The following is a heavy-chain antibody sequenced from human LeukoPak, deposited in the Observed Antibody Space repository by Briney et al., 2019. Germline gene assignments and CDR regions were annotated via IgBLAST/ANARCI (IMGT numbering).Heavy chain of an antibody. CDR3: ARDRGRYCSSTSCYPDAFDI. CDR1: GFTFSSYA. Sequence: PGGSLRLSCAASGFTFSSYAMHWVRQAPGKGLEYVSAISSNGGSTYYANSVKGRFTISRDNSKNTLYLQMGSLRAEDMAVYYCARDRGRYCSSTSCYPDAFDIWGQGTMVTVSS. D-gene: IGHD2-2*01. CDR2: ISSNGGST. V-gene: IGHV3-64*01. J-gene: IGHJ3*02.